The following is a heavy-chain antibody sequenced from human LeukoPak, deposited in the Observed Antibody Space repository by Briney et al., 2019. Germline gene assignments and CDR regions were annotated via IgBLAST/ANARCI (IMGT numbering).Heavy chain of an antibody. CDR3: VRSLERFGTRDY. Sequence: GGSLRLSCAASGFTFGAYWMTWVRHAPGKGLEWEGNIKQDGSEQYYMDSVKGRFTISRDNAKKSLFLQMNSLTAEDTGLYYCVRSLERFGTRDYWGQGTLVTVSS. D-gene: IGHD3-3*01. CDR1: GFTFGAYW. J-gene: IGHJ4*02. V-gene: IGHV3-7*01. CDR2: IKQDGSEQ.